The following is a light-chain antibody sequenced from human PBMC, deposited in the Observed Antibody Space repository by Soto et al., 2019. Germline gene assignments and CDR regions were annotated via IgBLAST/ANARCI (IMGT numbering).Light chain of an antibody. V-gene: IGKV1-9*01. CDR3: QQLNNYPRT. CDR1: QDISNY. Sequence: DIQMTQSPSSLSASVGDRVTITCQASQDISNYLNWYQQKPGKAPKLLIHAASTLQSGVPSRFSGSGSGTEFTLTISSLQPEDFATYYCQQLNNYPRTFGQGTKVDI. CDR2: AAS. J-gene: IGKJ1*01.